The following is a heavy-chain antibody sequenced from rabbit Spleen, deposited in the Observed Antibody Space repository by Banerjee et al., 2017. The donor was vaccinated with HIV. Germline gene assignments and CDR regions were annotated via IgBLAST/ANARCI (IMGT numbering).Heavy chain of an antibody. V-gene: IGHV1S45*01. CDR2: INIGNIKT. Sequence: QEQLVESGGGLVQPGGSLKLSCKASGFDFSNYGVSWVRQAPGKGLEWIGYINIGNIKTYYATWAKGRFTISKPSSTTVTLQMTSLTAADTATYFCARDTATSFSTYGMDLWGPGTLVTVS. J-gene: IGHJ6*01. CDR1: GFDFSNYG. CDR3: ARDTATSFSTYGMDL. D-gene: IGHD1-1*01.